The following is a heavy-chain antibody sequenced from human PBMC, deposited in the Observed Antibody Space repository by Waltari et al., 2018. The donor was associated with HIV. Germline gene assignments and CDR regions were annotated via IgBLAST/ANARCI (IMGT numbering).Heavy chain of an antibody. Sequence: QVVLQQSGPGLLKTSQALSLTCAISGDSVSSNGAAWNWIRQSPSRGLEWLGRTYSRSTCFNNDAPSVRDRITISPHPSPNQFSLLLHSVTPEDSATYYCARSGSCDATSCSNWFDSWGPGTVVFVSS. CDR3: ARSGSCDATSCSNWFDS. J-gene: IGHJ5*01. CDR2: TYSRSTCFN. V-gene: IGHV6-1*01. D-gene: IGHD2-2*01. CDR1: GDSVSSNGAA.